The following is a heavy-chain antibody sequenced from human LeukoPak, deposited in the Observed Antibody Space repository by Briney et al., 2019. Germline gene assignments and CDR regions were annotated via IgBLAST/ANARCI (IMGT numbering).Heavy chain of an antibody. D-gene: IGHD2-8*01. J-gene: IGHJ5*02. CDR1: GGSFSGYY. CDR2: INHSGST. Sequence: PSETLSLTCAVYGGSFSGYYWSWIRQPPGKGLEWIGEINHSGSTNYSPSLKSRVTISVDTSKNQFSLKLSSVTAADTAVYYCAINESPGNWFDPWGQGTLVTVSS. V-gene: IGHV4-34*01. CDR3: AINESPGNWFDP.